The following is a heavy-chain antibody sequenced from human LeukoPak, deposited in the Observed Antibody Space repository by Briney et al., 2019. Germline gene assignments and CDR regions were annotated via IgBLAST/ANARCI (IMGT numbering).Heavy chain of an antibody. J-gene: IGHJ5*02. Sequence: PGGSLRLSCSASGFTFSRYAMHWVRQAPGKGLEYVSAISNNGDSTYYADSVKGRFTISRVNSKNTLYLQMSSLRVEDTAVYYCVKGPYDITPGWFDPWGQGTLVTVSS. CDR1: GFTFSRYA. V-gene: IGHV3-64D*06. CDR2: ISNNGDST. D-gene: IGHD3-9*01. CDR3: VKGPYDITPGWFDP.